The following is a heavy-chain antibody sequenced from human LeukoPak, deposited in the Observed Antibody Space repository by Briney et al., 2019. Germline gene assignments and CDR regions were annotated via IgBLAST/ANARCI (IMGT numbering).Heavy chain of an antibody. V-gene: IGHV4-39*01. J-gene: IGHJ4*02. CDR2: IYYSGST. D-gene: IGHD3-10*01. CDR3: ARLSSVLLWFGELPSFDY. CDR1: GGSISSSSYY. Sequence: SETLSLTCTVSGGSISSSSYYWGWIRQPPGKGLEWIGSIYYSGSTYYNPSLKSRVTISVDTSKNQFSLKLSSVTAADTAVYYCARLSSVLLWFGELPSFDYWGQGTLVTVSS.